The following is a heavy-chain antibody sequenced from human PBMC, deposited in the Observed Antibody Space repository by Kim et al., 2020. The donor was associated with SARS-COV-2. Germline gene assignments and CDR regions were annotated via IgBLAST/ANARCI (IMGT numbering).Heavy chain of an antibody. V-gene: IGHV3-48*03. D-gene: IGHD6-13*01. CDR3: ARVQELRDWYFDL. CDR2: ISSSGSTI. CDR1: GFTFSSYE. Sequence: GGSLRLSCAASGFTFSSYEMNWVRQAPGKGLECVSYISSSGSTIYYADSVKGRFTISRDNAKNSLYLQMNSLRAEDTSVYYCARVQELRDWYFDLWGRGTLVTVSS. J-gene: IGHJ2*01.